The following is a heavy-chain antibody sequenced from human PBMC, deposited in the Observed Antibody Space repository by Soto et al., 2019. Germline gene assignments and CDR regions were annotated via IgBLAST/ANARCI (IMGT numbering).Heavy chain of an antibody. V-gene: IGHV1-46*01. J-gene: IGHJ5*02. CDR2: INPSGGST. CDR3: AIRGSSSWFDP. CDR1: GYTLPSYY. Sequence: AAVNVSFQASGYTLPSYYMHLVRQAPGQGLEWMGIINPSGGSTSYAQKFQGRVTMTRDTSTSTVYMELSSLKSEDTAVYYCAIRGSSSWFDPWGQGTPVTVSS. D-gene: IGHD1-26*01.